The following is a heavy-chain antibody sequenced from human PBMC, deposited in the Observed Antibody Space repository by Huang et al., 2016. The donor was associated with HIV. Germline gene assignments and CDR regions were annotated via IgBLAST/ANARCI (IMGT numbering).Heavy chain of an antibody. V-gene: IGHV3-15*02. CDR2: IKSKTDSATT. D-gene: IGHD6-13*01. J-gene: IGHJ4*02. Sequence: VQLVESGGTLVKPGGSLRLSCAASGFTLSKAWMSGVRQGPGKGMEWVGLIKSKTDSATTDYAAPVQGRFTISRDDSKNMLHLQMTSLKSEDTAVYYCTTWAKTAAGGNWGLGTLVTVSS. CDR3: TTWAKTAAGGN. CDR1: GFTLSKAW.